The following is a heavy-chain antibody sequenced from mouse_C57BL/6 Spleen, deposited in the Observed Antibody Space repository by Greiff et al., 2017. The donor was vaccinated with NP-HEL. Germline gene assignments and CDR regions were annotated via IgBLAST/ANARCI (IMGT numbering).Heavy chain of an antibody. J-gene: IGHJ2*01. V-gene: IGHV5-6*02. CDR3: ARPHYGSSYFDY. CDR1: GFTFSSYG. CDR2: ISSGGSYT. Sequence: EVKLEESGGDLVKPGGSLKLSCAASGFTFSSYGMSWVRQTPDKRLEWVATISSGGSYTYYPDSVKGRFTISRDNAKNTLYLQMSSLKSEDTAMYYCARPHYGSSYFDYWGQGTTLTVSS. D-gene: IGHD1-1*01.